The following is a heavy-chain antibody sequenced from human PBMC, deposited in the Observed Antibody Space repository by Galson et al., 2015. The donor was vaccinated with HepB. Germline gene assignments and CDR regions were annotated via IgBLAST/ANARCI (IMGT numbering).Heavy chain of an antibody. D-gene: IGHD5-24*01. Sequence: CAISGDSVSSNSAAWNWIRQSPSRGLEWLGRTYYRSKWYNDYAVSVKSRITINPDTSKNQSSLQLNSVTPEDTAVYYCARDGDNSLIGDAFDIWGQGTMVTVSS. CDR1: GDSVSSNSAA. V-gene: IGHV6-1*01. CDR2: TYYRSKWYN. CDR3: ARDGDNSLIGDAFDI. J-gene: IGHJ3*02.